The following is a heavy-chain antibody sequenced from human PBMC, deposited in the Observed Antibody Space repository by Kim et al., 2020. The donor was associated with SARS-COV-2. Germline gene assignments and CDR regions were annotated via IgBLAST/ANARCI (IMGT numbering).Heavy chain of an antibody. CDR2: IRADGSRK. V-gene: IGHV3-7*03. CDR1: GFTFSGSW. J-gene: IGHJ3*02. D-gene: IGHD3-16*01. Sequence: GGSLRLSCVISGFTFSGSWMTWVRQAPGKGLEWVANIRADGSRKDYLDSVKGRFTISRDNAKDSLFLQMNSLRVEDTAVYYCARHFGWAFDMRGQGTKVTVSS. CDR3: ARHFGWAFDM.